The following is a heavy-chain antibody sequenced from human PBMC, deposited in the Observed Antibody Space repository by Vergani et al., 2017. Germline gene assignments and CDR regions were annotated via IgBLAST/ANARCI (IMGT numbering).Heavy chain of an antibody. D-gene: IGHD1-26*01. Sequence: QVQLQQWGAGLLKPSETLSLTCAVFGGSFSGYYWRWIRQPPGKGLAWVGEINHSGSTNYNPSLKCRVTISVDTSKNQFSLKLSAVTAADTAVYYCARAPRIDRGSYGTPGNYIDYWNRGTLVTVSP. J-gene: IGHJ4*02. V-gene: IGHV4-34*01. CDR3: ARAPRIDRGSYGTPGNYIDY. CDR2: INHSGST. CDR1: GGSFSGYY.